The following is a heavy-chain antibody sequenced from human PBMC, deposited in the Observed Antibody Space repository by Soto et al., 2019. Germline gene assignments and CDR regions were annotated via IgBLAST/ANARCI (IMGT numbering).Heavy chain of an antibody. J-gene: IGHJ3*02. CDR3: ASAIVLVPAAINHDSFDI. CDR2: IYPGDSDT. Sequence: GESLKISCKGSGYSFTSYWIGWVRQMPGKGLEWMGIIYPGDSDTRYSPSFQGQVTISADKSISTAYLQWSSLKASDTAMYYCASAIVLVPAAINHDSFDIWGQGTMVTVSS. D-gene: IGHD2-2*01. V-gene: IGHV5-51*01. CDR1: GYSFTSYW.